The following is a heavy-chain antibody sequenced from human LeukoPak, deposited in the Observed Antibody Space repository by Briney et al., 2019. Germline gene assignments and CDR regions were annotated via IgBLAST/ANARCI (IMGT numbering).Heavy chain of an antibody. CDR2: TYYSGGT. CDR1: GGSISSGVYS. V-gene: IGHV4-30-4*07. D-gene: IGHD3-10*02. CDR3: ARVPISGPYTMSIDY. J-gene: IGHJ4*02. Sequence: SETLSLTCAVSGGSISSGVYSWNWIRQPPGKGLEWIGHTYYSGGTYYNPSLKSRVTISVDTSKNQFYLKLSSVTAADTAVYYCARVPISGPYTMSIDYWGQGTLVTVSS.